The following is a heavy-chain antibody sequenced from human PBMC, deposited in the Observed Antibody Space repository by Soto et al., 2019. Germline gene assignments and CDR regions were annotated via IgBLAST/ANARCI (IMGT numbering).Heavy chain of an antibody. CDR1: GRIFSSFP. Sequence: QVQVVQSGAEVKKPGSSVKISCKASGRIFSSFPTSWVRQVPGQGLEWMGGVISASGSVTYAPKFQGRVTITAVNSAGIGYMELTSLTSEDTVIYYCARVGSRDAYNYVLDHWGPGTMVTVSS. V-gene: IGHV1-69*06. D-gene: IGHD5-18*01. CDR2: VISASGSV. J-gene: IGHJ1*01. CDR3: ARVGSRDAYNYVLDH.